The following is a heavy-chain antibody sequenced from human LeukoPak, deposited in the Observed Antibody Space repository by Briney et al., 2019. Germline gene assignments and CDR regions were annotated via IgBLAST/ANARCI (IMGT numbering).Heavy chain of an antibody. Sequence: PGGSLRLSCAAPGFTFYSYWMHWVRQAPGKGLEWVSCINGDGSTSNYADSVKGRFTISRDNSKNTLYLQMNSLRAEDTAVYYCARVLRDYDSRAYDAFDIWGQGTMVTVSS. V-gene: IGHV3-74*01. CDR3: ARVLRDYDSRAYDAFDI. J-gene: IGHJ3*02. CDR2: INGDGSTS. D-gene: IGHD3-22*01. CDR1: GFTFYSYW.